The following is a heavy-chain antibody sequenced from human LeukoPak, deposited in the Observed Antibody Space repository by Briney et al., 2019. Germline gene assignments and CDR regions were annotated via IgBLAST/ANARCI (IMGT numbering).Heavy chain of an antibody. Sequence: SETLSLTCTVSGGSISSYYWSWIRQPAGKGLEWIGRIYTSGSTNYNPSLKSRVTMSVDTSKNQFSLKLSSVTAADTAVYYCARDRTLGYCSSTSCLDAFDIWGQGTMVTVPS. CDR3: ARDRTLGYCSSTSCLDAFDI. D-gene: IGHD2-2*01. CDR1: GGSISSYY. CDR2: IYTSGST. V-gene: IGHV4-4*07. J-gene: IGHJ3*02.